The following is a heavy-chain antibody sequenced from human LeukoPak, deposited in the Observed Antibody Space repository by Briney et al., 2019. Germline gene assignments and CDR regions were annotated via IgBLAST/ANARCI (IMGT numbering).Heavy chain of an antibody. D-gene: IGHD6-19*01. Sequence: SETLSLTCSVSGRPISSYYWRWIRQPPGKGLEWIGYIYYSGSTNYNPSLKSRVTISVDTSKNQFSLKCSSVTAADTAVYYCARGGWYYFDYCGQGTQVTVP. J-gene: IGHJ4*02. V-gene: IGHV4-59*01. CDR3: ARGGWYYFDY. CDR2: IYYSGST. CDR1: GRPISSYY.